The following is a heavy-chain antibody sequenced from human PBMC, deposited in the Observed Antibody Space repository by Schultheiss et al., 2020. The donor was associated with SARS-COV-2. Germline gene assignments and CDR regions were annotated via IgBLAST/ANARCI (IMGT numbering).Heavy chain of an antibody. D-gene: IGHD5-12*01. Sequence: GGSLRLSCAASGFTFSSYAMHWVRQAPGKGLEWVAVISYHGSNKYYADSVKGRFTISRDNSKNTLYLQMNSLRVEDTAVYYCARDRENILATINGGYYGMDVWGQGTTVTVSS. J-gene: IGHJ6*02. V-gene: IGHV3-30*01. CDR3: ARDRENILATINGGYYGMDV. CDR2: ISYHGSNK. CDR1: GFTFSSYA.